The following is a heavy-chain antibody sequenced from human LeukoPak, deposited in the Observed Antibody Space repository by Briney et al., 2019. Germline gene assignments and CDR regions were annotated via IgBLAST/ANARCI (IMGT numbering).Heavy chain of an antibody. V-gene: IGHV4-59*12. CDR1: GGSISSYY. CDR2: IYYSGNT. D-gene: IGHD6-19*01. Sequence: PSETLSLTCTVSGGSISSYYWSWIRQPPGKGQEWIEYIYYSGNTNYNPSLKSRVTISVDTSKNQFSLKLSSVTAADTAVYYCARRVYSSGWKGWFDPCGQGTLVTVSS. J-gene: IGHJ5*02. CDR3: ARRVYSSGWKGWFDP.